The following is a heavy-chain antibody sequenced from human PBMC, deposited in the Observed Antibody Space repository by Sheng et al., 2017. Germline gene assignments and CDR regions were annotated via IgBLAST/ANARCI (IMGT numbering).Heavy chain of an antibody. J-gene: IGHJ4*02. Sequence: QVQLQESGPGLVRPSQTLSLTCTVSGGSITSGSYFWSWIRQPAGKGLEWIGRIYTRGTTDYKPSLKSRVTISLDASKNQFSLKLSSVTAADTAVYFCARARWPGTQPFDYWGQGTLVTVSS. V-gene: IGHV4-61*02. CDR1: GGSITSGSYF. D-gene: IGHD1-26*01. CDR2: IYTRGTT. CDR3: ARARWPGTQPFDY.